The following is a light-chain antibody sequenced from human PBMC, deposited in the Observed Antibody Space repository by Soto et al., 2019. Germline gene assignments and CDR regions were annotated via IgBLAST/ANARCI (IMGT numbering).Light chain of an antibody. CDR2: EVS. V-gene: IGLV2-8*01. J-gene: IGLJ3*02. Sequence: QSALTQPPSASGSPGQSVTISCTGTSSDVGSYNFVSWYQQHAGKAPKLMIYEVSKRPSGVPDRFSGSKSGNTASLTVSGLQAEDEADDYCSSYAGSNNFVFGGGTKLTVL. CDR1: SSDVGSYNF. CDR3: SSYAGSNNFV.